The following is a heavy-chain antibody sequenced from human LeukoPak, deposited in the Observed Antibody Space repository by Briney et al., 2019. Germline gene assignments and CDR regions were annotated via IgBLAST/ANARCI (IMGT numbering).Heavy chain of an antibody. J-gene: IGHJ5*02. Sequence: SETLSLTCTVSGGSISSYYWSWIRQPAGKGLEWIGRIYASGSTNYNPSLKSRITMSVDTSKSQFSLKLISVTAADTAVYYCARDPRGIVGANHNWFDPWGQGTLVTVSS. CDR3: ARDPRGIVGANHNWFDP. V-gene: IGHV4-4*07. CDR2: IYASGST. CDR1: GGSISSYY. D-gene: IGHD1-26*01.